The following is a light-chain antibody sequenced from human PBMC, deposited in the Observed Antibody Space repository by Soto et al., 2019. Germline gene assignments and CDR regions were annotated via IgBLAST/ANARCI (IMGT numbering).Light chain of an antibody. J-gene: IGKJ5*01. CDR1: QTVTSNY. Sequence: EIVLTQSPATLSVSPGERATLSCRASQTVTSNYLVWYQQKPGQAPRLLIYGASSRATGIPDRFSGSGSGTEFTLTISRLEPADFAVYYCQQYGTSPITFGQGTRLEIK. CDR2: GAS. V-gene: IGKV3-20*01. CDR3: QQYGTSPIT.